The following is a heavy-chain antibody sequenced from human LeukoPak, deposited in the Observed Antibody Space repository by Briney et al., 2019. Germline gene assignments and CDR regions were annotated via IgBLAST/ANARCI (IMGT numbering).Heavy chain of an antibody. CDR3: ARAGYCTSTSCLYSSSDY. J-gene: IGHJ4*02. V-gene: IGHV3-48*02. CDR2: ISSGSSTI. Sequence: GGSLRLSCAASGFTLSSYSMNWVRQAPGKGLEWVSYISSGSSTIHDADSVKGRLTISRDNAKNSLYLQMNSLRDEDTAVYCCARAGYCTSTSCLYSSSDYWGQGTLVTVSS. D-gene: IGHD2-2*01. CDR1: GFTLSSYS.